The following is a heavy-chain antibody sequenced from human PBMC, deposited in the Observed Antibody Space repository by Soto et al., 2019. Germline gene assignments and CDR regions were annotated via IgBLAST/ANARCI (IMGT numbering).Heavy chain of an antibody. V-gene: IGHV3-23*01. CDR2: VSIGGST. Sequence: GGSLRLSCAASGFTFSSYAMGWVRQGPGKGLEWVAVVSIGGSTHYADSVRGRFTISRDNSKNTLYLQMNRLRGEDTAVYYCAKRYYYDGSGPYGMDVWGQGTTVTVSS. D-gene: IGHD3-22*01. J-gene: IGHJ6*02. CDR1: GFTFSSYA. CDR3: AKRYYYDGSGPYGMDV.